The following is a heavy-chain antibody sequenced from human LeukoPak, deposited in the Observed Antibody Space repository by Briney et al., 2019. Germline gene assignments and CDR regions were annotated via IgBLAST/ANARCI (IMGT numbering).Heavy chain of an antibody. CDR1: GFTFSSYW. J-gene: IGHJ4*02. Sequence: GGSLRLSCAASGFTFSSYWMHWVRQAPGKGLVWVSRINSDGSSTSYADSVKGRFTISRDNAKNTLYLQMNSLGAEDTAVYYCALRRGSYGPHIFDYWGQGTLVTVSS. CDR3: ALRRGSYGPHIFDY. V-gene: IGHV3-74*01. D-gene: IGHD1-26*01. CDR2: INSDGSST.